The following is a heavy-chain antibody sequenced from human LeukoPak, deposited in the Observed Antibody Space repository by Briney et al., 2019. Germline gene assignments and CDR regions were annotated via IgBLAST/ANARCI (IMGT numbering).Heavy chain of an antibody. CDR3: ARVAAAGPGPLDY. J-gene: IGHJ4*02. CDR1: GFTFSSYG. CDR2: INWNGGST. V-gene: IGHV3-20*04. Sequence: GGSLRLSCAASGFTFSSYGMSWVRQAPGKRLEWVSGINWNGGSTGYADSVKGRFTISRDNAKNSLYLQMNSLRAEDTALYYCARVAAAGPGPLDYWGQGTLVTVSS. D-gene: IGHD6-13*01.